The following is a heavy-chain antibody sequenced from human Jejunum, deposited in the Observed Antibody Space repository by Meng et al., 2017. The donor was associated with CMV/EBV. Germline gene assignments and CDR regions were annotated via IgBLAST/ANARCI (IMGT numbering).Heavy chain of an antibody. CDR1: SVKSDSYY. CDR2: IHYGGST. D-gene: IGHD4-11*01. V-gene: IGHV4-61*01. CDR3: ARDLMTTITTGWFDP. Sequence: SVKSDSYYWSWIRQPPGKALEWIGYIHYGGSTNYNPSLKSRVTISVDTSKNRFSLRLTSVTAADTAVYYCARDLMTTITTGWFDPWGQGTLVTV. J-gene: IGHJ5*02.